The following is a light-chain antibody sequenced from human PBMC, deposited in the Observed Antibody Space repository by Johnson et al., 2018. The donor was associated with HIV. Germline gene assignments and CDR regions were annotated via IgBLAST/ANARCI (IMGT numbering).Light chain of an antibody. Sequence: VLTQPPSVSAAPGQKVTISCSGSSSNIGNNYVSWYQQLPGTAPKLLIYENNKRPSGIPDRFSGSKSGTSATLGITGLQTGDEADYYCGTWDSSLRAGLNYGCGTGTKVTVL. V-gene: IGLV1-51*02. CDR3: GTWDSSLRAGLNYG. CDR1: SSNIGNNY. J-gene: IGLJ1*01. CDR2: ENN.